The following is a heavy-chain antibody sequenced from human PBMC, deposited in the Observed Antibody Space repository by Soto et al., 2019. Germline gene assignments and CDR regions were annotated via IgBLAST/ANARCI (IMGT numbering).Heavy chain of an antibody. CDR1: GFMFGSYG. D-gene: IGHD2-2*01. J-gene: IGHJ1*01. Sequence: QAQLVESGGGVVQAGTSLTLSCVDSGFMFGSYGIHWVRQAPGKGLEWVAFISYDGGEKLYLDAVKGRFTISRENSRNTLYLQMDNLTPEDTAVYFCVKSYCSTTTCFVGWAEWGQGTLVTVSA. V-gene: IGHV3-30*18. CDR3: VKSYCSTTTCFVGWAE. CDR2: ISYDGGEK.